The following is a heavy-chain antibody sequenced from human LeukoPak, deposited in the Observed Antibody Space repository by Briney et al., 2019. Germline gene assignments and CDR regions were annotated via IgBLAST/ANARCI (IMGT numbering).Heavy chain of an antibody. Sequence: GESLKISCKGSGYSFTSYWIGWVRQMPGKGLEWMGIIYPGDSDTRYSPSFQGQVTISADKSISTAYLQWSSLKASDTAMYYCARPETTVTTPGDAFDIWGQGTMVTVSS. D-gene: IGHD4-17*01. CDR2: IYPGDSDT. CDR1: GYSFTSYW. CDR3: ARPETTVTTPGDAFDI. V-gene: IGHV5-51*01. J-gene: IGHJ3*02.